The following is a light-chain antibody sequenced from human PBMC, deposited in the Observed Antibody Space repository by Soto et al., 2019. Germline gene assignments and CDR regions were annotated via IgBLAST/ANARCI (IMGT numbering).Light chain of an antibody. Sequence: EILMTQSPATLSVSPGERVTLSCRAGQSVRSNLAWYRQRPGQAPKLLIYGASIRATGMPARFSGSGSETEFTLTISSRQSEDFAFYYCQQYDNWPLTFGGGTKVEIK. J-gene: IGKJ4*01. V-gene: IGKV3-15*01. CDR3: QQYDNWPLT. CDR1: QSVRSN. CDR2: GAS.